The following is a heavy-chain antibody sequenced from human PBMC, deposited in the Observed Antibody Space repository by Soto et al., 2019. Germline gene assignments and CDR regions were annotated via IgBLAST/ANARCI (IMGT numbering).Heavy chain of an antibody. Sequence: EVQLVESGGGLVQPGGSLRLYCATSVFTFSTYDMHWVRQRPGKGLEWFSLIGTAGDTYFPYSVKGRFTFSRENSNNSFDLQMNNLKADDTAVYYCARDAGYDGFDVWGRGTTVIVSS. CDR3: ARDAGYDGFDV. CDR1: VFTFSTYD. CDR2: IGTAGDT. V-gene: IGHV3-13*01. J-gene: IGHJ6*02.